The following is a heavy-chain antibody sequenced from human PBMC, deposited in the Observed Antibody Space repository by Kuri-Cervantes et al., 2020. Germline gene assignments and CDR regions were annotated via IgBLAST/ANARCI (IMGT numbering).Heavy chain of an antibody. J-gene: IGHJ3*02. V-gene: IGHV3-23*01. Sequence: GESLKISCAASGFTLSDYAMTWVRQAPGGGLEWVSSISGSGNNIYYAYSVKGRFTISRDNSKNTLYLQMNSLRAEDTAVYYCARDPTVTTWWDAFDIWGQGTMVTVSS. CDR3: ARDPTVTTWWDAFDI. D-gene: IGHD4-17*01. CDR2: ISGSGNNI. CDR1: GFTLSDYA.